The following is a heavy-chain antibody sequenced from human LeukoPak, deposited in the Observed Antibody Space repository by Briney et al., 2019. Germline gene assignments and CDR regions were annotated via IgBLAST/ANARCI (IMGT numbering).Heavy chain of an antibody. CDR1: GGTFSSYA. V-gene: IGHV1-69*05. CDR3: ARDLDYYDSSGYYSTFDY. J-gene: IGHJ4*02. D-gene: IGHD3-22*01. Sequence: ASVKVSCKASGGTFSSYAISWVRQAPGQGLEWMGRIIPIFGTANYAQKFQGRVTITTDESTSTAYMELSSLRSGDTAVYYCARDLDYYDSSGYYSTFDYWGQGTLVTVSS. CDR2: IIPIFGTA.